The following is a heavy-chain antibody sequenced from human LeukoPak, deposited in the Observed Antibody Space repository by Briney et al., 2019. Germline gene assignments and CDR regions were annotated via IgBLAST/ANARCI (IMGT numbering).Heavy chain of an antibody. V-gene: IGHV4-39*01. J-gene: IGHJ4*02. D-gene: IGHD3-22*01. Sequence: SETLSLTCTVSGGSISSSNNYWGWIRQPPGKGLEWIGSIYYSGSTYYNPSLKSRITISVDTSKYQFSLKLNSVTAADTAVYYCARLPYPYDSSGSPPLDYWGQGTLVTVSS. CDR3: ARLPYPYDSSGSPPLDY. CDR2: IYYSGST. CDR1: GGSISSSNNY.